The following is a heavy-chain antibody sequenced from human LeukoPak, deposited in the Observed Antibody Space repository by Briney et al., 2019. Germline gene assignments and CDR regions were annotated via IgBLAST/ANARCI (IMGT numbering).Heavy chain of an antibody. CDR1: GYTLTELS. Sequence: ASVTVSCKVSGYTLTELSMHWVRQAPGKGLEWMGGFDPEDGETIYAQKFQGRVTMTEDTSTDTAYMELSSLRSEDTAVYYCATDRCSGGSCYFDYWGQGTLVTVSS. CDR2: FDPEDGET. D-gene: IGHD2-15*01. J-gene: IGHJ4*02. CDR3: ATDRCSGGSCYFDY. V-gene: IGHV1-24*01.